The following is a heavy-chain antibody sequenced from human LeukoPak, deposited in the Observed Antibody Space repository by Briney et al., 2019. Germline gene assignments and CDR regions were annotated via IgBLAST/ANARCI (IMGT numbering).Heavy chain of an antibody. V-gene: IGHV3-11*01. CDR2: ISSSGSTI. CDR1: GFTFSDSY. D-gene: IGHD2-15*01. J-gene: IGHJ4*02. CDR3: AKAGFYGRSRTVAFVDY. Sequence: NPGGSLRLSCVASGFTFSDSYMSWIRQAPGKGLEWVSYISSSGSTIHYADSVKGRFTISRDNAKNSLFLQMNSLRAEDTAVYYCAKAGFYGRSRTVAFVDYWGQGTLVTVSS.